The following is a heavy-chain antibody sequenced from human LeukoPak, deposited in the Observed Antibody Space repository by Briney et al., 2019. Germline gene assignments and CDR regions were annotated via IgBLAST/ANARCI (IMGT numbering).Heavy chain of an antibody. V-gene: IGHV4-59*01. CDR2: IYHSGST. D-gene: IGHD1-14*01. Sequence: SETLSLTCTVSGDSISRYHWGWLRQPPGKGLEWIAYIYHSGSTDYNPSLKSRVTMSVDMSKNQFSLKLRSVPAADTAVYYWGKKGKLAGAFDVGGQGTPVTVSS. CDR3: GKKGKLAGAFDV. CDR1: GDSISRYH. J-gene: IGHJ3*01.